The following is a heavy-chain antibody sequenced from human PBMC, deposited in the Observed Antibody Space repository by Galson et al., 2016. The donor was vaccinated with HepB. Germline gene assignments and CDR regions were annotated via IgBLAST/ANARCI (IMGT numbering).Heavy chain of an antibody. J-gene: IGHJ4*02. CDR3: AKDKDFRGSTYGYDPTPFDY. CDR2: ISYDGSNK. Sequence: SLRLSCAASGFTFSSYGMHWVRQAPGKGLEWVALISYDGSNKYYADSVKGRFTISRDNSKNTLYLQMNSLRAEDTTAYYCAKDKDFRGSTYGYDPTPFDYWGQGSLVTVSS. CDR1: GFTFSSYG. D-gene: IGHD5-12*01. V-gene: IGHV3-30*18.